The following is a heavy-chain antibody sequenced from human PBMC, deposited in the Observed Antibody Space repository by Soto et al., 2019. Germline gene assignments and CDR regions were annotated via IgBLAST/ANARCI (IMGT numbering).Heavy chain of an antibody. V-gene: IGHV4-4*02. CDR3: AREGGAGTYMGFDY. J-gene: IGHJ4*02. CDR1: GGSISTNNW. Sequence: SETLSLTCTVSGGSISTNNWWMWVRQSPEKGLEWIGEIYHSGTTNYNPSFNSRVTMSVDKSNNQFSLMLTSVTAEDTAIYYCAREGGAGTYMGFDYWGQGTLVTVSS. D-gene: IGHD6-19*01. CDR2: IYHSGTT.